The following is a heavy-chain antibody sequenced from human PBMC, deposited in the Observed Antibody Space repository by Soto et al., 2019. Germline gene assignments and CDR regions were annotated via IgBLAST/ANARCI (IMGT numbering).Heavy chain of an antibody. CDR3: ARRSEITIFGVVIAYYGMDV. V-gene: IGHV4-39*01. CDR1: RGSIRSSSSY. D-gene: IGHD3-3*01. Sequence: PSYTLSHTCAVSRGSIRSSSSYWCWICQPQGKGLEWIGSIYYSGSTYYKTSRKRRPTISVDTSKNQFSLKLCSVTAADTAVYYCARRSEITIFGVVIAYYGMDVWGQGTPVT. CDR2: IYYSGST. J-gene: IGHJ6*02.